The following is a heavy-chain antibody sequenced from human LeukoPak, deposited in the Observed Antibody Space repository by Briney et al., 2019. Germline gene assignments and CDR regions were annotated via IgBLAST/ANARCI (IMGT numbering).Heavy chain of an antibody. CDR3: ARGGIAVAGSMDV. CDR2: ISSSSSYI. D-gene: IGHD6-19*01. J-gene: IGHJ6*04. V-gene: IGHV3-21*01. CDR1: GFTFSSYS. Sequence: GGSLRLSCAASGFTFSSYSMNWVRQAPGKGLEWVSSISSSSSYIYYADSVKGRFTISRDNAKNSLYLQMNSLRAEDTAVYYCARGGIAVAGSMDVWGKGTTVTVSS.